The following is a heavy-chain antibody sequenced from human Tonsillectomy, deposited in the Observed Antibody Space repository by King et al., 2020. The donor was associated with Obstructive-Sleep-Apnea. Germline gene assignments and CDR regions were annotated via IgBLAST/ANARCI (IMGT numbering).Heavy chain of an antibody. CDR1: GASISSWTYN. J-gene: IGHJ3*02. CDR3: ATVWIAARAFDM. D-gene: IGHD5-12*01. CDR2: IYYSGTT. V-gene: IGHV4-39*07. Sequence: QLQESGPGLVKPSETLSLTCTVSGASISSWTYNWGWVRQSPAKGLEWIGSIYYSGTTYYNPSLESRVTISVDTSKNQFSLKLSSVTAADTAVYYCATVWIAARAFDMWGQGTMVTVSS.